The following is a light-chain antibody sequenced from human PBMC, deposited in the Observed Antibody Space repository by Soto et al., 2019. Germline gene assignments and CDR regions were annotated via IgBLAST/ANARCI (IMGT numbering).Light chain of an antibody. CDR1: QNVNSYF. V-gene: IGKV3-20*01. J-gene: IGKJ1*01. CDR2: GVS. Sequence: EIVLTQSPATLSLSPGGRVALSCRASQNVNSYFLAWYQQKRGQAPRLLIYGVSTRAAGIPDRFSGSGSGTDFTLTISRLEPEDFAVYYCQQYDSSIWTFGQGTEVEIK. CDR3: QQYDSSIWT.